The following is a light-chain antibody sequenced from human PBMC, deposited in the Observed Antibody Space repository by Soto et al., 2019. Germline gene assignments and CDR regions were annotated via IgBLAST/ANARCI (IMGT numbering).Light chain of an antibody. J-gene: IGKJ1*01. Sequence: EIVLTQSPGTLSLSPGERATLSCRASQSVGSKLAWYRQAPGQAPRLLIYGASTRASDTPARFSGSGAGTDFNRTITNVETVDFAGYYCQQYGSSFATFGQGTHVE. V-gene: IGKV3-20*01. CDR1: QSVGSK. CDR3: QQYGSSFAT. CDR2: GAS.